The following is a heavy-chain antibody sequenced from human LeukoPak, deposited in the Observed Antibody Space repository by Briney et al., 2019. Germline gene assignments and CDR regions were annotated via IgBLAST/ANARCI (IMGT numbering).Heavy chain of an antibody. Sequence: PGRSLRLSCAASGFTFDDYAMHWVRQAPGKGLEWVSGISWNSGSIGYADSVKGRFTISRDNAKNSLYLQMNSLRAEDTALYYCAKGVVVAATSYYYYGMDVRGQGTTVTVSS. V-gene: IGHV3-9*01. CDR2: ISWNSGSI. D-gene: IGHD2-15*01. CDR1: GFTFDDYA. J-gene: IGHJ6*02. CDR3: AKGVVVAATSYYYYGMDV.